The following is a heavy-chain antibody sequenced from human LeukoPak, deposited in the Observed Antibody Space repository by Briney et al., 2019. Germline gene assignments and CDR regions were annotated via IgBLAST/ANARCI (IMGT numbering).Heavy chain of an antibody. D-gene: IGHD2-15*01. CDR3: ARFPPYCSGGSCYSDYYYYGMDV. J-gene: IGHJ6*02. Sequence: GESLKISCKGSGYRFTSYWIGWVRQMPGKGLEWMGIIYPGDSDTRYSPSFQGQVTISADKSISTAYLQWSSLKASDTAMYYCARFPPYCSGGSCYSDYYYYGMDVWGQGTTVTVSS. CDR2: IYPGDSDT. CDR1: GYRFTSYW. V-gene: IGHV5-51*01.